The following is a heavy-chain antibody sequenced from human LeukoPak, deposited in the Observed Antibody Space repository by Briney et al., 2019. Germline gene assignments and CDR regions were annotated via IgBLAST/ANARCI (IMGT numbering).Heavy chain of an antibody. CDR3: ARGFMVVPAAMVAGGPYYYYGMDV. CDR2: MNPNSGNT. Sequence: ASVKVPCKASGYTFTSYDINWVRQATGQGLEWMGWMNPNSGNTGYAQKFQGRVTMTRNTSISTAYMELSSLRSEDTAVYYCARGFMVVPAAMVAGGPYYYYGMDVWGQGTTVTVSS. J-gene: IGHJ6*02. D-gene: IGHD2-2*01. V-gene: IGHV1-8*01. CDR1: GYTFTSYD.